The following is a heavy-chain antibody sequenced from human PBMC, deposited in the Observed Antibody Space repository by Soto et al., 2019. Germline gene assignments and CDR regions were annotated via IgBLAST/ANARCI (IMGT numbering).Heavy chain of an antibody. CDR3: ARGAVTSKTVFDY. J-gene: IGHJ4*02. CDR2: INSDGSST. V-gene: IGHV3-74*01. CDR1: GFTFSSYW. Sequence: GGSLRLSCAASGFTFSSYWMHWVRQAPGKGLVWVSRINSDGSSTSYADSVKGRFTISRDNAKNTLYLQMNSLRAEDTAVYYCARGAVTSKTVFDYWGQGTLVTVSS. D-gene: IGHD4-17*01.